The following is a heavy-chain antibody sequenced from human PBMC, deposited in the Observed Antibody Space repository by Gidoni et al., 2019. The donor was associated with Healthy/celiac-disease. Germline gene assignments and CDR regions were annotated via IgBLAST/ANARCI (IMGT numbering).Heavy chain of an antibody. V-gene: IGHV3-23*01. J-gene: IGHJ3*02. CDR3: AKDLMITFGGVIVLSAFDI. CDR2: ISGSGGST. Sequence: PGKGLEWVSAISGSGGSTYYADSVKGRFTISRDNSKNTLYLQMNSLRAEDTAVYYCAKDLMITFGGVIVLSAFDIWGQGTMVTVSS. D-gene: IGHD3-16*02.